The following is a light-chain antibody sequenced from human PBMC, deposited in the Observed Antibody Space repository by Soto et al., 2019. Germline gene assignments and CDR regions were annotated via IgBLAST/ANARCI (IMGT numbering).Light chain of an antibody. Sequence: IEMTQSPATLSVSPGERATLSCGASQSVSSNLVWYQQKPGQAPRLLIYGASTRVTGIPARFSGSGSGTEFTLTISSLQSEDFAVYYCQQYHNWWTFGQGTKVDIK. J-gene: IGKJ1*01. CDR2: GAS. CDR1: QSVSSN. CDR3: QQYHNWWT. V-gene: IGKV3-15*01.